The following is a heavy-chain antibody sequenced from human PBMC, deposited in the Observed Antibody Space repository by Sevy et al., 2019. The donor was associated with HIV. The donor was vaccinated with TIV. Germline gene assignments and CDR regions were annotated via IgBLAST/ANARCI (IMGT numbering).Heavy chain of an antibody. V-gene: IGHV3-11*04. CDR3: ARWGVDQQWLAPFDF. CDR2: ISSSGSTT. D-gene: IGHD6-19*01. J-gene: IGHJ4*02. CDR1: GFTFSDYY. Sequence: GGSLRLSCAASGFTFSDYYMSWIRQVPGKGLEWVSYISSSGSTTQYADSVKGRFTISRDNAKNSLYLQMNSLRAEDTAVYYCARWGVDQQWLAPFDFWGQGTLVTVSS.